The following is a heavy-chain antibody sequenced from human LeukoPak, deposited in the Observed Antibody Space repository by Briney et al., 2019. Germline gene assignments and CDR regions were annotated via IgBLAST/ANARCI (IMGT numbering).Heavy chain of an antibody. Sequence: GGSLRLSCAASGFTFSSYGMHWVRQAPGKGLEWVAVISYDGSNKYYADSVKGRFTISRDNSKNTLYLQMNSLRAEDTAVYYCARGRGYSGYEDVWYAFDIWGQGTMVTVSS. CDR3: ARGRGYSGYEDVWYAFDI. V-gene: IGHV3-30*03. D-gene: IGHD5-12*01. CDR1: GFTFSSYG. J-gene: IGHJ3*02. CDR2: ISYDGSNK.